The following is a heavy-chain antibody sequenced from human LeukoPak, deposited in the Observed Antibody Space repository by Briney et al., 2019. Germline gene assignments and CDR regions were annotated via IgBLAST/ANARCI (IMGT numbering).Heavy chain of an antibody. Sequence: TGGSLRLSCAASGFTYSSYWMSWVRQAPGKGLEWVANIKQDGGEKYYVDSVKGRFTISRDSSKNTLYLQMNSLRAEDTAVYYCARGVGYCCDGACYGPPRYTCYSGLDVWGQGITVTVSS. V-gene: IGHV3-7*03. CDR1: GFTYSSYW. D-gene: IGHD2-21*02. CDR3: ARGVGYCCDGACYGPPRYTCYSGLDV. CDR2: IKQDGGEK. J-gene: IGHJ6*02.